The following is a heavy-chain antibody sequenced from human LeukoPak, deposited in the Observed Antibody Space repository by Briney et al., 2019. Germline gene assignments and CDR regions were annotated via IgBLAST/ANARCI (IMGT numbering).Heavy chain of an antibody. CDR3: ARGAGKTYYYYYMDV. CDR2: IKQDGSQK. V-gene: IGHV3-7*01. J-gene: IGHJ6*03. Sequence: PRGSLRLSCAASGFTFSSFWMTWVRQAPGKGLEWVANIKQDGSQKNYVDSVKGRFTVSRDNAKNSLYLQMNSLRAEDTAVYYCARGAGKTYYYYYMDVWGKGTTVTVSS. CDR1: GFTFSSFW.